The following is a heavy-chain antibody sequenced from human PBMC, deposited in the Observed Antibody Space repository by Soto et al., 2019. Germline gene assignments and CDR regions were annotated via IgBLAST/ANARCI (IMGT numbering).Heavy chain of an antibody. Sequence: QVQLVQSGAEVKKPGASVKVSCKASGYTFTSYGISWVRQAPGQGLEWMGWISAYNGNTNYAQKLQGRVTMTTDTATSTAYMELRSLRSDDTAVYYCARVDDIVVVVAAINPGDYWGQGTLVTVSS. D-gene: IGHD2-15*01. V-gene: IGHV1-18*01. CDR2: ISAYNGNT. CDR3: ARVDDIVVVVAAINPGDY. J-gene: IGHJ4*02. CDR1: GYTFTSYG.